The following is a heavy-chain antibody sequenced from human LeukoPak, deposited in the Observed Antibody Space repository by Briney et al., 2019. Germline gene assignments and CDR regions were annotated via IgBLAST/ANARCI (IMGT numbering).Heavy chain of an antibody. CDR2: IWYDGVNK. D-gene: IGHD3-16*02. V-gene: IGHV3-33*01. J-gene: IGHJ6*02. CDR3: VRSQDYLWGSYRTRPDVGMDV. Sequence: PGRSLRLSCAASAFTFSSYDMHWVRRAPGKGLQWVALIWYDGVNKYYADSVKGRFTISRDNSKNTLYLQINSLRAEDTAVYYCVRSQDYLWGSYRTRPDVGMDVWGQGTTVTVSS. CDR1: AFTFSSYD.